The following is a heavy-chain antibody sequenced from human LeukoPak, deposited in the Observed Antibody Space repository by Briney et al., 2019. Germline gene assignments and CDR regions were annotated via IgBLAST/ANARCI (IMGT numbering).Heavy chain of an antibody. CDR2: IYTSGTT. CDR1: GGSISNYH. D-gene: IGHD3-16*01. V-gene: IGHV4-4*07. J-gene: IGHJ6*03. CDR3: ASGGKHYYYYYMDV. Sequence: SETLSLTCTVSGGSISNYHWSWIRQPAGKGLEWIGRIYTSGTTHYNPSLKSRVTMSVDTSKNQFSLKLSSVTAADTAVYYCASGGKHYYYYYMDVWGKGTTVIVSS.